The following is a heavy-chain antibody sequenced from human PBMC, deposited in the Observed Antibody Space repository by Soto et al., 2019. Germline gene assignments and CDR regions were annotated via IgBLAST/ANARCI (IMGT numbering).Heavy chain of an antibody. J-gene: IGHJ6*02. Sequence: SLRLSCAASGFTASSSQMSWIRQAPGKGLEWVSYISSSSSTIYYADSVKGRFTISRDNAKNSLYLQMNSLGDEDTAVYYCARVIMDVWGQGTTVTVSS. CDR2: ISSSSSTI. CDR3: ARVIMDV. CDR1: GFTASSSQ. V-gene: IGHV3-48*02.